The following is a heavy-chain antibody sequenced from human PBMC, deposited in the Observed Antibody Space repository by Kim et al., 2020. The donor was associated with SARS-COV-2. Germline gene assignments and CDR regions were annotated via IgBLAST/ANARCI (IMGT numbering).Heavy chain of an antibody. Sequence: GGSLRLSCAASGSRVSKYFMHWVRQAPWRGLGGASFIRGICISIYYSDTVSVRFTISSDNSKHSLYLQIYSLGAEVTALYYFVMFSRRSWYAYF. CDR2: IRGICISI. J-gene: IGHJ1*01. D-gene: IGHD2-8*01. V-gene: IGHV3-48*01. CDR3: VMFSRRSWYAYF. CDR1: GSRVSKYF.